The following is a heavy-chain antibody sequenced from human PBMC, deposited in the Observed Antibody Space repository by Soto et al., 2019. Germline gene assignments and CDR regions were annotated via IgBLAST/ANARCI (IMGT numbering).Heavy chain of an antibody. CDR3: VKDPHYDILTGYPMDV. CDR1: GFTFSSYA. CDR2: ISSNGGST. J-gene: IGHJ6*02. D-gene: IGHD3-9*01. Sequence: AGGSLRLSCSASGFTFSSYAMHWVRQAPGKGLEYVSAISSNGGSTYYADSVKGRFTISRDNSKNTLYLQMSSLRAEDTAVYYCVKDPHYDILTGYPMDVWGQGTTVTVSS. V-gene: IGHV3-64D*06.